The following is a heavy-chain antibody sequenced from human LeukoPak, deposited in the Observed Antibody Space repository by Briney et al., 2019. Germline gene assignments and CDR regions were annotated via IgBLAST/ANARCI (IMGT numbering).Heavy chain of an antibody. V-gene: IGHV3-48*03. Sequence: GGSLRLPCAASGFTFSSYEMNWVRQAPGKGLEWVSYISSSGSTIYYADSVKGRFTISRDNAKNSLYLQMNSLRAEDTAVYYCARRGRDYYGSGSYYTANFDYWGQGTLVTVSS. CDR2: ISSSGSTI. CDR1: GFTFSSYE. CDR3: ARRGRDYYGSGSYYTANFDY. D-gene: IGHD3-10*01. J-gene: IGHJ4*02.